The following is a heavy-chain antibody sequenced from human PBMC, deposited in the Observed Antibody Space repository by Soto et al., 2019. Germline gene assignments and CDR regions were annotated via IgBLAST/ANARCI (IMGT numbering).Heavy chain of an antibody. V-gene: IGHV3-13*01. CDR3: ASARKCEQPYYFDY. CDR1: GFTFSSYD. CDR2: IGTAGDT. Sequence: EVQLVESGGGLVQPGGSLRLSCAASGFTFSSYDMHWVRQATGKGLEWVSAIGTAGDTYYPGSVKGRFTISRENAKNSLYLRMNSMRAEDTAVYYCASARKCEQPYYFDYWGQGTLATVSS. J-gene: IGHJ4*02.